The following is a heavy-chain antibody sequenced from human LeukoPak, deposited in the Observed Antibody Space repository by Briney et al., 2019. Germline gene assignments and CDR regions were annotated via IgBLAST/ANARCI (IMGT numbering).Heavy chain of an antibody. J-gene: IGHJ4*02. V-gene: IGHV3-11*01. CDR3: ARVYIAEDY. CDR2: ISDSGTTI. Sequence: PGGSLRLSCAASGFTFSDYYMSWIRQAPGKGLEWISYISDSGTTICYADSVKGRFTISRDNAKNSLYLQMNSLRAEDTAVYYCARVYIAEDYWGQGTLVTISS. CDR1: GFTFSDYY. D-gene: IGHD2-15*01.